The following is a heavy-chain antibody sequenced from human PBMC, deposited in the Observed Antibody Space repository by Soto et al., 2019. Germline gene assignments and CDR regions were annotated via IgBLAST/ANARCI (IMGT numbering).Heavy chain of an antibody. CDR1: GHSDTTKDFF. CDR3: ASGRPNFFGAGSAVDY. Sequence: QVELHQTGPGLVKPSQTLSLTCTVSGHSDTTKDFFCSWLRQAPGRGLEWIAYIYHGGTTHYNPAFRSRVTMSVDTAKTQFSLNLASVTAADTAVYYCASGRPNFFGAGSAVDYWGQGTPGTVSS. CDR2: IYHGGTT. J-gene: IGHJ4*02. V-gene: IGHV4-30-4*08. D-gene: IGHD3-16*01.